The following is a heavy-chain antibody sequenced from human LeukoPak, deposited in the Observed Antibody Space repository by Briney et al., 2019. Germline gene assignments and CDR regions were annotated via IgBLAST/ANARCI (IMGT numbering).Heavy chain of an antibody. CDR3: ARDRSGSGWPQDY. CDR1: GYTFTSYA. CDR2: INAGNGNT. V-gene: IGHV1-3*01. J-gene: IGHJ4*02. Sequence: ASVKVSCKASGYTFTSYAMHWVRQAPGQRLEWMGWINAGNGNTKYSQKFQGRVTITRDTSASTAYMELSSLRSEDTAVYYCARDRSGSGWPQDYWGQGTLDTVSS. D-gene: IGHD6-19*01.